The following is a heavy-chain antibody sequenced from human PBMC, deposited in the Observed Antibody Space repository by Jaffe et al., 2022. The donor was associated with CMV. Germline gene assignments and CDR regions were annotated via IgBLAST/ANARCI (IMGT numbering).Heavy chain of an antibody. CDR2: IWYDGSNK. CDR1: GFTFSSYG. Sequence: QVQLVESGGGVVQPGRSLRLSCAASGFTFSSYGMHWVRQAPGKGLEWVAVIWYDGSNKYYADSVKGRFTISRDNSKNTLYLQMNSLRAEDTAVYYCARDAPIRIAAALDYYGMDVWGQGTTVTVSS. J-gene: IGHJ6*02. V-gene: IGHV3-33*01. D-gene: IGHD6-13*01. CDR3: ARDAPIRIAAALDYYGMDV.